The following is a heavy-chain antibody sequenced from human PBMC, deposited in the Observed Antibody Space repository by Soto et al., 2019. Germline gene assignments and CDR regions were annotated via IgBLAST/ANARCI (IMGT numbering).Heavy chain of an antibody. CDR2: ISAYNGNT. V-gene: IGHV1-18*01. D-gene: IGHD4-17*01. CDR1: GYTFTSYG. CDR3: ARALYGDYPSGYFDY. J-gene: IGHJ4*02. Sequence: ASVKVSCKASGYTFTSYGISWVRQAPGQGLEWMGWISAYNGNTNYAQKLQGRVTMTTDTSTSTAYMELRSLRSDDTAVYYCARALYGDYPSGYFDYWGQGTLVTVSS.